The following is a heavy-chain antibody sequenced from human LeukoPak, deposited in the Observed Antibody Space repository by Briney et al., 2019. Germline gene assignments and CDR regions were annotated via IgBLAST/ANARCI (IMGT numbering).Heavy chain of an antibody. V-gene: IGHV4-59*08. CDR2: AFHSGNT. CDR1: GASTSSHC. Sequence: SETLSLTCTVSGASTSSHCWSWIRQPPGKDLEWIGYAFHSGNTKYNPSLKSRITISVDSSKDQFSLKLTSVTAADTAVYYCARLSGDGYDSPGHDYWGQGTLVTVSS. J-gene: IGHJ4*02. CDR3: ARLSGDGYDSPGHDY. D-gene: IGHD5-12*01.